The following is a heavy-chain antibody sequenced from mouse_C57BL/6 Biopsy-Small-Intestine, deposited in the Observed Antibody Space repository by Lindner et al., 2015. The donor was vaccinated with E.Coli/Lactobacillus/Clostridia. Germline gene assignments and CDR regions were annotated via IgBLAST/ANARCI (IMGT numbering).Heavy chain of an antibody. CDR2: IYPGSGNT. V-gene: IGHV1-66*01. J-gene: IGHJ3*01. CDR3: ARWDYDEGFPY. CDR1: GYSFTNYY. Sequence: VQLQESGPELMKPGASVKISCKASGYSFTNYYIHWMKQRPGQGLEWIGWIYPGSGNTKYNEKFKGKATLTADTSSNAAYIQLNSLTSEDSAIYYCARWDYDEGFPYWGQGTLVTVSA. D-gene: IGHD2-4*01.